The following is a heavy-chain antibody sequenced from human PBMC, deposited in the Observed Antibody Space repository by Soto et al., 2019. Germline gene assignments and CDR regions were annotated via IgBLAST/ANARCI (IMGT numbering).Heavy chain of an antibody. V-gene: IGHV3-33*01. CDR1: GFTFSSYG. CDR3: ARDFDWLFNFDY. Sequence: GGSLRLSCAASGFTFSSYGMHWVRQAPGKGLEWVAVIWYDGSNKYYADSVKGRFTISRDNSKNTLYLQMNSLRAEDTAVYYCARDFDWLFNFDYWGQGTLVTVSS. D-gene: IGHD3-9*01. CDR2: IWYDGSNK. J-gene: IGHJ4*02.